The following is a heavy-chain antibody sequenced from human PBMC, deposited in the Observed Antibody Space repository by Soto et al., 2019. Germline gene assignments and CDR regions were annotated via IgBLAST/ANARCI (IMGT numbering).Heavy chain of an antibody. V-gene: IGHV1-8*01. Sequence: QVQLVQSGAEAKKPGASVTVSCQASGYTFTSYDIIWVRLATGQGLEWMGFMTPSSGNTGYAQKFQGRVTLTRSTAIRTAYLELSSLRSDDTAVYYCTRGDFWGQGTLVTVSS. CDR3: TRGDF. J-gene: IGHJ4*02. CDR1: GYTFTSYD. CDR2: MTPSSGNT.